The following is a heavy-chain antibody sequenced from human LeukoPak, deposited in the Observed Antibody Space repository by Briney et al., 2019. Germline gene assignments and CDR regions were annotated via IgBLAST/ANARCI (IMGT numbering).Heavy chain of an antibody. CDR3: ARHPLTIFGVVWTFDL. J-gene: IGHJ2*01. D-gene: IGHD3-3*01. Sequence: SETLSLTCAVYGGSFSGYYWSWIRQPPGKGLEWIGEINHSGSTNYNPSLKSRVTISVDTSKNQFSLKLSSVTAADTAVYYCARHPLTIFGVVWTFDLWGRGTLVTVSS. CDR1: GGSFSGYY. CDR2: INHSGST. V-gene: IGHV4-34*01.